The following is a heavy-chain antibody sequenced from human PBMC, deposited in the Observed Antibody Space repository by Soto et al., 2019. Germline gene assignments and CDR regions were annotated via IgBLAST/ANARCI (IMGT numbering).Heavy chain of an antibody. CDR3: ARGRITIFGVVISYFDY. V-gene: IGHV4-34*01. D-gene: IGHD3-3*01. Sequence: SETLSLTCAVYGGSFSSYYWSWIRQPPGKGLEWIGEINHSGSTNYNPSLKSRVTISVDTSKNQFSLKLSSVTAADTAVYYCARGRITIFGVVISYFDYWGQGTLVTVSS. CDR2: INHSGST. CDR1: GGSFSSYY. J-gene: IGHJ4*02.